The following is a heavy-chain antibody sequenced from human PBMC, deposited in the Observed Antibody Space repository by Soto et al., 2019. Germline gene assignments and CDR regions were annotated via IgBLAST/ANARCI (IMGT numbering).Heavy chain of an antibody. CDR2: ISFSSTTI. Sequence: QQVESGGGLVQPGGSLRLSCAASGFAFSTYSMNWVRQAPGKGLEWVSYISFSSTTIFYADSVRGRFTISRDNAKNSLYLQMNTLRDEDTAVYYCARDNGMAGSFDPWGQGTLVTVSS. V-gene: IGHV3-48*02. J-gene: IGHJ5*02. D-gene: IGHD2-8*01. CDR1: GFAFSTYS. CDR3: ARDNGMAGSFDP.